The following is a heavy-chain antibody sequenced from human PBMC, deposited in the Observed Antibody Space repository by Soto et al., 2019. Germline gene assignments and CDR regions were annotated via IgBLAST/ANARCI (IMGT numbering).Heavy chain of an antibody. D-gene: IGHD3-10*01. CDR3: ARSRFPGGGWFAP. J-gene: IGHJ5*02. V-gene: IGHV4-4*07. CDR2: IYASGSA. CDR1: TGSISTFY. Sequence: QAQLQESGPVLVKPSESLSLTCTLSTGSISTFYWNWIRQPAGGKGLEWIGRIYASGSANYNPAPTGGVTRSVNRSKNQPSRRMTFVTAADAPVFFGARSRFPGGGWFAPWGQGTRVTFPS.